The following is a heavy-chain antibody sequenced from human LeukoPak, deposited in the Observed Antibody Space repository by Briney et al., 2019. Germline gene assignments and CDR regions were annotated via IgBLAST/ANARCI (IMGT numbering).Heavy chain of an antibody. Sequence: SETLSLTCAVYGGSFDGHLWTWIRQPPGKGLEWIGEISHSGSSNYNPSLTSRVTISVDTSKNQFSLKMDSVTAADAAMYYCARGSVAGTKVPYFGSWGQGALLTVSS. CDR1: GGSFDGHL. V-gene: IGHV4-34*01. CDR2: ISHSGSS. J-gene: IGHJ4*02. CDR3: ARGSVAGTKVPYFGS. D-gene: IGHD6-19*01.